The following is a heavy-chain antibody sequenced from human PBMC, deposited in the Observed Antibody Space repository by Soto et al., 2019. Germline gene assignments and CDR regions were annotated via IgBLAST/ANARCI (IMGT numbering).Heavy chain of an antibody. Sequence: QVQLVQSGAEVKKPGASVKVSCKASGYTFTIYGISWVRQSPGQGLEWMGWISAYNGNTNNAQKFQVRVAVTPDTPTSTAYIELMHLRSDDTAVQSCARTSGYSSTDNWFDPWGQGTLVTVAS. CDR3: ARTSGYSSTDNWFDP. J-gene: IGHJ5*02. D-gene: IGHD6-13*01. CDR2: ISAYNGNT. CDR1: GYTFTIYG. V-gene: IGHV1-18*01.